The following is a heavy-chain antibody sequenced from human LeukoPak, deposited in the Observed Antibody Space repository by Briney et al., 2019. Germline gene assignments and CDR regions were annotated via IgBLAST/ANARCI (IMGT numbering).Heavy chain of an antibody. Sequence: GESLKISCKGSGYSFTSYWIGWVRQLPGKGLEWMGIIYPGDSDTRYSPSFQGQVTISADKSISTAYLQWSSLKASDTAMYYCARFLSSGPTKGAFDIWGQGTMVTVSS. J-gene: IGHJ3*02. D-gene: IGHD6-19*01. CDR3: ARFLSSGPTKGAFDI. V-gene: IGHV5-51*01. CDR1: GYSFTSYW. CDR2: IYPGDSDT.